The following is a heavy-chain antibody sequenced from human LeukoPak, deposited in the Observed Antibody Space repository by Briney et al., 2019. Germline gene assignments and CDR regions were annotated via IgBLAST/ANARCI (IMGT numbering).Heavy chain of an antibody. CDR3: ARAYCSSTTCRKVGVYDF. CDR2: LYPSGST. V-gene: IGHV4-4*07. CDR1: GVSIGSYH. J-gene: IGHJ4*02. D-gene: IGHD2-2*01. Sequence: SETLSLTCAVSGVSIGSYHWSWIRQPAGKGLEWIGRLYPSGSTSYNPSLKSRVTMSGDTSKNHFSLKLRSVTAADTAVYYCARAYCSSTTCRKVGVYDFWSQGILVTVSS.